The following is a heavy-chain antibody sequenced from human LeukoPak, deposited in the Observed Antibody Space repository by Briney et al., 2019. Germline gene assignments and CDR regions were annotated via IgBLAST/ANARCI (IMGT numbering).Heavy chain of an antibody. Sequence: GESLKISCKGSGYSFPNYWIGWVRQMPGKGLEWMGIVYPGDSHTRYSPSFQDQVTISVDKSISTAYLQWSSLKASDTAMYYCARGPYAYTSSATLGSYNWFDPWGQGSLVTVSS. CDR2: VYPGDSHT. V-gene: IGHV5-51*01. D-gene: IGHD2-2*02. CDR1: GYSFPNYW. J-gene: IGHJ5*02. CDR3: ARGPYAYTSSATLGSYNWFDP.